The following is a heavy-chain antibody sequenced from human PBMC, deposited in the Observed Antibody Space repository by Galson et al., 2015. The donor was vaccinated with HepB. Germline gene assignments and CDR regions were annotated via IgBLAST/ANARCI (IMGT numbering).Heavy chain of an antibody. CDR2: ISSSSSNI. J-gene: IGHJ5*02. CDR1: GFTFSSYS. CDR3: ARAREPAIVGDRGAGDP. V-gene: IGHV3-48*02. D-gene: IGHD2-15*01. Sequence: SLRLSCAASGFTFSSYSMNWVRQAPGKGLEWVSYISSSSSNIYYGDSVKGRFTISRDNAKNTLYLQMNSLGDEDTAVYYCARAREPAIVGDRGAGDPWGQGTLVTVSS.